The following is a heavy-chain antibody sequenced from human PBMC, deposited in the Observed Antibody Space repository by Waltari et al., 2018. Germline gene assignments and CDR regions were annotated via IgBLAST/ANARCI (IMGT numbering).Heavy chain of an antibody. CDR1: GVSLSTSTHY. Sequence: QLHLKESGPRLVKSSETLSLTCTISGVSLSTSTHYWAWIRQTPGKGPEWTGSVSYKGNAYYNPYLERRVTMSVYRSKNHVSLDLESVTTPDTSIYFCARSFGGSGSYKFDYWGQGILVTVSS. CDR2: VSYKGNA. V-gene: IGHV4-39*02. CDR3: ARSFGGSGSYKFDY. J-gene: IGHJ4*02. D-gene: IGHD3-10*01.